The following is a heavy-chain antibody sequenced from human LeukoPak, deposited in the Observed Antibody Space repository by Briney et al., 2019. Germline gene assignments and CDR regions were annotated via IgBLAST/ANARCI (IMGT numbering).Heavy chain of an antibody. CDR3: ANPYDSWSGFSAPHI. Sequence: SGGSLRLSCAASGFTFGSYGMHWVRQAPGKGLEWVAFIRYDGSNKYYADPVKGRFTISRDNSKNTLYLQMNSLRAEDTAVYYCANPYDSWSGFSAPHIWGQGTMVTVSS. J-gene: IGHJ3*02. CDR1: GFTFGSYG. D-gene: IGHD3-3*01. V-gene: IGHV3-30*02. CDR2: IRYDGSNK.